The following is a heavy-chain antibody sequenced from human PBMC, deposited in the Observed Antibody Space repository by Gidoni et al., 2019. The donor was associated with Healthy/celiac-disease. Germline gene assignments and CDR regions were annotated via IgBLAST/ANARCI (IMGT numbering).Heavy chain of an antibody. D-gene: IGHD3-10*01. J-gene: IGHJ5*02. Sequence: QVQLQQWGAGLLKPSETLSLTCAVYGGSFSGYYWSWIRQPPGKGLEWIGEINHSGSTNYNPSLKSRVAIAGDTSKNQFSLKLSSVTAADTAVYYCASITTNTAWGPPSGWFDPWGQGTLVTVSS. CDR3: ASITTNTAWGPPSGWFDP. CDR2: INHSGST. V-gene: IGHV4-34*01. CDR1: GGSFSGYY.